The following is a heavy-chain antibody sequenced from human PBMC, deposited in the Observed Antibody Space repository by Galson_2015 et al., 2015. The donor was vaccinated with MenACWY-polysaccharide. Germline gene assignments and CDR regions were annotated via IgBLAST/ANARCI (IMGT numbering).Heavy chain of an antibody. CDR3: ATFGSTFVDSSDPKPYYFDY. V-gene: IGHV1-24*01. D-gene: IGHD3-22*01. Sequence: SVKVSCKVSGYTLTELSMHWVRQAPGKGLEWMGGFDPEDGETIYAQKFQGRVTMTEDTSTDTAYMELSSLRSEDTAVYYCATFGSTFVDSSDPKPYYFDYWGQGTLVTVSS. J-gene: IGHJ4*02. CDR2: FDPEDGET. CDR1: GYTLTELS.